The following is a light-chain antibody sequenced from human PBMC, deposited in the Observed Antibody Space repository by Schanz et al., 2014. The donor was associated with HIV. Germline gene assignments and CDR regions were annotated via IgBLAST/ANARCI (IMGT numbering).Light chain of an antibody. CDR3: QQYGSSPRT. CDR2: RAS. CDR1: QSIRSY. Sequence: DVQMTQSPSSLSASVGDRVTITCRASQSIRSYLNWYQQKPGKAPKLLIYRASTLQSGVPSRFSGSGSGTDFTLTISRLEPEDLAVYYCQQYGSSPRTFGQGTKVQI. V-gene: IGKV1-39*01. J-gene: IGKJ1*01.